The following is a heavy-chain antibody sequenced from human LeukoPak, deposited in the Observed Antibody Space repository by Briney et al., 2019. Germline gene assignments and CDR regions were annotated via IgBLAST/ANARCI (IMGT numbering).Heavy chain of an antibody. CDR2: IGFDVSRK. Sequence: GGSLRLSCAASGFSFSSYLMHWVRQAPGKGLEWVALIGFDVSRKYYGDSVKGRFTISRDNSKNTLYLQMNSLSDEDTAMYFCARERLENCHDDSCPDAFDIWGQGTMVTVSS. CDR1: GFSFSSYL. J-gene: IGHJ3*02. CDR3: ARERLENCHDDSCPDAFDI. V-gene: IGHV3-33*01. D-gene: IGHD2-15*01.